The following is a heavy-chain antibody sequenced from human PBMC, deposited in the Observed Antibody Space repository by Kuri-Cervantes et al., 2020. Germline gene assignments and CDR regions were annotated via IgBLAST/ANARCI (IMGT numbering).Heavy chain of an antibody. V-gene: IGHV1-18*01. CDR3: ARDIAAAGTVYMDV. Sequence: ASVKVSCKASGYTFTSYAISWVRQAPGQGLEWMRWISAYNGDTNYAQKLQGRVTMTTDTSTSTAYMELSSLRSEDTAVYYCARDIAAAGTVYMDVWGKGTTVTVSS. CDR2: ISAYNGDT. CDR1: GYTFTSYA. D-gene: IGHD6-13*01. J-gene: IGHJ6*03.